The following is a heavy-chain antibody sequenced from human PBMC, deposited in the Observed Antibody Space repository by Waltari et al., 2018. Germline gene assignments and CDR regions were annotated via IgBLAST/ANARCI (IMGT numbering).Heavy chain of an antibody. CDR3: ARGSGRSTRSNEYYYYGMDV. CDR1: GYTFTSYY. J-gene: IGHJ6*02. Sequence: QVQLVQSGAEVKKPGASVKVSCKASGYTFTSYYMHWVRQAPGQGLEWMGIINPSGGSTSYAQKFQGRVTMTRDTSTSTVYMGLSSLRSEDTAVYYCARGSGRSTRSNEYYYYGMDVWGQGTTVTVSS. D-gene: IGHD4-4*01. CDR2: INPSGGST. V-gene: IGHV1-46*01.